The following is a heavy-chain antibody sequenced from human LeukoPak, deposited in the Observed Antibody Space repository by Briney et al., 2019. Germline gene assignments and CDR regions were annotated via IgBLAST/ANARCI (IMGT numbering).Heavy chain of an antibody. Sequence: PSETLSLTCAVYGGSFSGYYWSWIRQPPGKGLEWIGEINHSGSTNYNPSLKSRVTISVDTSKNQFSLKLSSVTVADTAVYYCARHYSSGYLDAFDIWGQGTMVTVSS. J-gene: IGHJ3*02. D-gene: IGHD3-22*01. V-gene: IGHV4-34*01. CDR1: GGSFSGYY. CDR3: ARHYSSGYLDAFDI. CDR2: INHSGST.